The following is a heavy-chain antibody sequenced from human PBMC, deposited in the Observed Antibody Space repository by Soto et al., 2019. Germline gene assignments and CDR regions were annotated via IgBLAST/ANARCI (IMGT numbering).Heavy chain of an antibody. CDR2: IYPGDSDT. J-gene: IGHJ4*02. CDR3: ARPFYPNSSGGGGGFPMSGPPSYFDY. CDR1: GYSFTSYW. D-gene: IGHD3-22*01. Sequence: PGESLKISCKGSGYSFTSYWIGWVRQMPGKGLEWMGIIYPGDSDTRYSPSFQGQVTISADKSISTAYLQWSSLKALDTAMYYCARPFYPNSSGGGGGFPMSGPPSYFDYSGQGTLVTVYS. V-gene: IGHV5-51*01.